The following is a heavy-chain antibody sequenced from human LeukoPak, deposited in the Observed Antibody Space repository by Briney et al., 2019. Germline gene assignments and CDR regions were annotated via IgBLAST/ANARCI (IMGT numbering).Heavy chain of an antibody. CDR1: GFTFDDYA. J-gene: IGHJ3*02. V-gene: IGHV3-9*01. CDR2: ISWNSGSI. Sequence: GGSLRLSCAASGFTFDDYAMHWVRQAPGKGLEWVSGISWNSGSIGYADSVKGRFTISRDNTKNSLYLQMNSLRAEDTAVYYCARGGSYSHNAFDIWGQGTMVTVSS. CDR3: ARGGSYSHNAFDI. D-gene: IGHD3-10*01.